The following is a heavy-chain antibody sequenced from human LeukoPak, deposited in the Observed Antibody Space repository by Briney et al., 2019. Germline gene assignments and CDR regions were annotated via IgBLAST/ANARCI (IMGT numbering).Heavy chain of an antibody. D-gene: IGHD3-10*01. J-gene: IGHJ3*02. V-gene: IGHV1-24*01. CDR2: FDPEDGET. CDR1: GYTLTELS. Sequence: ASVKVSCKVSGYTLTELSMHWVRQAPGKGLEWMGGFDPEDGETIYAQKFQGRVTMTEDTSTDTAYMELSSLRSEDTAVYYCARLYYYNDGGLYFGPEAFDIWGQGTRVTVSS. CDR3: ARLYYYNDGGLYFGPEAFDI.